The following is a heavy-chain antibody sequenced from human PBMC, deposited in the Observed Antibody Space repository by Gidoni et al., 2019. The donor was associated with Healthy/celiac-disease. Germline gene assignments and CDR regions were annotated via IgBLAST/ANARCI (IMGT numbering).Heavy chain of an antibody. D-gene: IGHD4-17*01. Sequence: QVQLVQSGAEVKKPGASVKVSCKASGYTFTSYYMHWVRQAPGQGFEWMGIINPSGGSTSYAQKCQGRVTMTRDTSTSTVYMELSSLRSEDTAVYYCARDPGRSDYGGNSEGFRSTDYGMDVWGQGTTVTVSS. CDR2: INPSGGST. V-gene: IGHV1-46*01. J-gene: IGHJ6*02. CDR3: ARDPGRSDYGGNSEGFRSTDYGMDV. CDR1: GYTFTSYY.